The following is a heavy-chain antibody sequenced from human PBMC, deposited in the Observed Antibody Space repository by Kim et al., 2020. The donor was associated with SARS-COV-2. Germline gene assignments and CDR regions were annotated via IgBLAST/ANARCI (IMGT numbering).Heavy chain of an antibody. J-gene: IGHJ3*01. CDR3: ARDTTDWYGGAFDL. Sequence: ADSVKSRFTISRDNSKNTLYLRMNSLRADDTAVYYCARDTTDWYGGAFDLWGRGTVVTVSS. V-gene: IGHV3-30*01. D-gene: IGHD3-9*01.